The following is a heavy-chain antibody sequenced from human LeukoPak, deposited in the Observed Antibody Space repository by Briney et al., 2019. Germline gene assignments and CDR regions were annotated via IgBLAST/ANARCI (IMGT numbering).Heavy chain of an antibody. CDR1: GTSIPSTG. CDR2: IYTSGNT. D-gene: IGHD4-23*01. V-gene: IGHV4-59*10. J-gene: IGHJ4*02. CDR3: ACYCGRYGGPDN. Sequence: SETLSLTCAVLGTSIPSTGWDWCGQPAGKGLEWIGRIYTSGNTNYNPSLKSRVTMSVDTSKHQFSLKLSSVTAADTAAYYCACYCGRYGGPDNWGQGTLVTVSS.